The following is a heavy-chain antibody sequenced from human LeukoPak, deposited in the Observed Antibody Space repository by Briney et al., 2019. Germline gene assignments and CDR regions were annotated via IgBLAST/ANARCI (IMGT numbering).Heavy chain of an antibody. CDR3: ARHEGMATITPFDY. CDR1: GGSITSRTYY. D-gene: IGHD5-12*01. V-gene: IGHV4-39*01. CDR2: IYYSGST. J-gene: IGHJ4*02. Sequence: SETLSLACTVSGGSITSRTYYWGWIRQPPGKGLEWIGSIYYSGSTYYYPSLKSRVIISVDTSKNQFSLKLNSVTAADTAVYYCARHEGMATITPFDYWGQGTLVTVSS.